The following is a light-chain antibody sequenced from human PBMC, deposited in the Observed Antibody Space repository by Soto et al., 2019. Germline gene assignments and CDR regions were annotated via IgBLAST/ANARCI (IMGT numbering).Light chain of an antibody. V-gene: IGKV3-20*01. CDR1: QSVSSSY. J-gene: IGKJ5*01. CDR2: GAS. CDR3: QQYGSSPPIP. Sequence: EIVLTQSPGTLSLSPGERATLSCRASQSVSSSYLAWYQQKPGQAPRLLIYGASSRATGIPDRFSGSGSGTDFTLTISRLEPEAFAVYYCQQYGSSPPIPFGQGTPLEIK.